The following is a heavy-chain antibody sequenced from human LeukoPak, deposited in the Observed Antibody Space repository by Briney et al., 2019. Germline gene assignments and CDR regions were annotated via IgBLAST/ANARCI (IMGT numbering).Heavy chain of an antibody. D-gene: IGHD3-3*01. CDR1: GFTFSSYS. Sequence: PGGSLRLSCAASGFTFSSYSMNWVRQAPGKGLEWVAHIKQDGSEKYYVDSVKGRFTISRDNAKNSLYLQMNSLRAEDTAVYYCARGVNDFWSGYSPYNWFDPWGQGTLVTVSS. CDR3: ARGVNDFWSGYSPYNWFDP. V-gene: IGHV3-7*01. J-gene: IGHJ5*02. CDR2: IKQDGSEK.